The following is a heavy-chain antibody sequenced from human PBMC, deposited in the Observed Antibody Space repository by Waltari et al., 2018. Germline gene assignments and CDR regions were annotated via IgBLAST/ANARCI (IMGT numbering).Heavy chain of an antibody. V-gene: IGHV3-23*01. Sequence: EVQLLESGGGLVQHGGSLRLSCAASGFTWSRDAMSWVRQAPGKGLEWVSAISGSGGSTYYADSVKGRFTISRDNSKHTLYLQMNSLRAEATAVYYCAKVETSDYGSYGGVIDYWGQGTLVTFSS. D-gene: IGHD4-17*01. CDR3: AKVETSDYGSYGGVIDY. J-gene: IGHJ4*02. CDR1: GFTWSRDA. CDR2: ISGSGGST.